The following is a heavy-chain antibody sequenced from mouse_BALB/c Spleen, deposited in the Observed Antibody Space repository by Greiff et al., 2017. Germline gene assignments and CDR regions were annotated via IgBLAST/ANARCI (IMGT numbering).Heavy chain of an antibody. D-gene: IGHD1-2*01. CDR1: GFTFSSFG. V-gene: IGHV5-17*02. J-gene: IGHJ2*01. CDR2: ISSGSSTI. CDR3: ARSRTTAVYYFDY. Sequence: LMESGGGLVQPGGSRKLSCAASGFTFSSFGMHWVRQAPEKGLEWVAYISSGSSTIYYADTVKGRFTISRDNPKNTLFLQMTSLRSEDTAMYYCARSRTTAVYYFDYWGQGTTLTVSS.